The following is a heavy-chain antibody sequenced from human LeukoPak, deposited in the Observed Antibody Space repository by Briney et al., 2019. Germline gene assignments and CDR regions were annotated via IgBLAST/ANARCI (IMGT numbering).Heavy chain of an antibody. CDR3: ARPSSTDYV. V-gene: IGHV1-2*02. CDR1: GYTFTDYY. D-gene: IGHD2-2*01. CDR2: LNPKSGDT. Sequence: GASVKVSCKASGYTFTDYYYIHWVRQAPGQGLEWMGWLNPKSGDTNYAQKFQGRVTVTRDTSISTAYMELSRLRSDDTAVYYCARPSSTDYVWGQGTPVTVPS. J-gene: IGHJ1*01.